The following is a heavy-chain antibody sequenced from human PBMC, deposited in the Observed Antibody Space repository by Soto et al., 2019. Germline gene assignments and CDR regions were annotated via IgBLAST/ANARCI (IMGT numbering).Heavy chain of an antibody. J-gene: IGHJ4*02. CDR3: TRDTPKMESWELTDY. CDR2: IRSKAYGGTT. V-gene: IGHV3-49*03. Sequence: PGGSLRLSCTASGFTFGDYAMSWFRQAPGKGLEWVGFIRSKAYGGTTEYAASVKGRFTISRDDSKSIAHLQMNSLKTEDTAVYYCTRDTPKMESWELTDYWGQGTLVTVSS. CDR1: GFTFGDYA. D-gene: IGHD1-26*01.